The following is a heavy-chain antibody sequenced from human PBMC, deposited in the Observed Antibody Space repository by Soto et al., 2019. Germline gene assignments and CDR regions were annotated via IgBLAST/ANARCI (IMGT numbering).Heavy chain of an antibody. CDR3: ARTFDYYGSGSYYNRGYYFDY. Sequence: SETLSLTCTVSGGSISSYYWSWIRQPPGKGLEWIGYIYYSGSTNYNPSLKSRVTISVDTSKNQFSLKLSSVTAADTAVYYCARTFDYYGSGSYYNRGYYFDYWGQGTPVTVSS. V-gene: IGHV4-59*01. D-gene: IGHD3-10*01. CDR2: IYYSGST. CDR1: GGSISSYY. J-gene: IGHJ4*02.